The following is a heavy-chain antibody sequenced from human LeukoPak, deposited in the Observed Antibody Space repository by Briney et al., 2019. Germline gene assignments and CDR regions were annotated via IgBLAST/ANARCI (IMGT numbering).Heavy chain of an antibody. CDR3: AGDRRGSGSYPYDYYGMDV. V-gene: IGHV3-66*01. D-gene: IGHD3-10*01. Sequence: GGSLRLSCAASGFTVSSNYMSWVRQAPGKGLEWVSVIYSGGSTYYADSVKGRFTISRDNSKNTLYLQMNSLRAEDTAVYYCAGDRRGSGSYPYDYYGMDVWGQGPTVTVSS. CDR1: GFTVSSNY. CDR2: IYSGGST. J-gene: IGHJ6*02.